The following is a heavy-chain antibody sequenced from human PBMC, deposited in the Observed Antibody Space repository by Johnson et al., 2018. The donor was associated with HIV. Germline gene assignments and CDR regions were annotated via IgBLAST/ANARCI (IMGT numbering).Heavy chain of an antibody. CDR2: INWNSGSI. V-gene: IGHV3-9*01. D-gene: IGHD5-18*01. CDR1: GFTFSSYA. Sequence: VQLVESGGGLVQPGGSLRLSCAASGFTFSSYAMNWVRQAPGKGLEWVSGINWNSGSIAYADSVKGRFTISRDNAKNSLYLQMNSLRAEDTALYYCAKDTRRYSYGYGNAFDMWGQGTMVTGSS. CDR3: AKDTRRYSYGYGNAFDM. J-gene: IGHJ3*02.